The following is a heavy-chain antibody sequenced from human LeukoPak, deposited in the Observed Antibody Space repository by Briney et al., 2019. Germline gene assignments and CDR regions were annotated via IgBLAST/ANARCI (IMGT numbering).Heavy chain of an antibody. CDR2: IYYSGST. D-gene: IGHD3-22*01. CDR3: ARYAIDYYDSSGYYLFDP. Sequence: SETLSLTCTVSGGSISSSSYYWGWIRQPPGKGLEWIGSIYYSGSTYYNPSLKSRVTILVDTSKNQFSLKLNSVTAADTAVYYCARYAIDYYDSSGYYLFDPWGQGTLVTVSS. CDR1: GGSISSSSYY. V-gene: IGHV4-39*07. J-gene: IGHJ5*02.